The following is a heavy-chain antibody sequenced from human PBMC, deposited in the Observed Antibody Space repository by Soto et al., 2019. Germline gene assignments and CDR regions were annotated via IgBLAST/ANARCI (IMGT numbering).Heavy chain of an antibody. V-gene: IGHV3-48*02. Sequence: GGSLRLSCAASGFTFSSYSMNWVRQAPGKGLEWVSYISSSSSTIYYADSVKGRFTISRDNAKNSLYLQMNSLRDEDTAVHYCARVGYYDFWSGYLDVWGQGTTVTVSS. CDR3: ARVGYYDFWSGYLDV. D-gene: IGHD3-3*01. CDR1: GFTFSSYS. CDR2: ISSSSSTI. J-gene: IGHJ6*02.